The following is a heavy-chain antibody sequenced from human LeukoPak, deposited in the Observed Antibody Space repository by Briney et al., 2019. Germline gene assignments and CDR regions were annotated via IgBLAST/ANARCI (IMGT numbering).Heavy chain of an antibody. Sequence: GGSLRLSCAASGFTFSSYAMSWVRQAPGRGLEWVSGISGSGGSTYYADSVKGRFTISRDNSRNTLYLQMNSLRAEDTALYYCAKMPVSYSSGWSNFDYWGQGTLVTVSS. CDR3: AKMPVSYSSGWSNFDY. CDR2: ISGSGGST. D-gene: IGHD6-19*01. V-gene: IGHV3-23*01. J-gene: IGHJ4*02. CDR1: GFTFSSYA.